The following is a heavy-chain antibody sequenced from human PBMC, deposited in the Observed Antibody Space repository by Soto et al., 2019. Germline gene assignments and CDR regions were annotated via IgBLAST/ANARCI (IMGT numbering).Heavy chain of an antibody. CDR1: GDTFKNSV. V-gene: IGHV1-69*01. Sequence: QVQLVQSGVEVKKPGSSVRVSCKASGDTFKNSVISWVRQAPGQGLEWMGGTIPLFGTTDYAQKFQGRLTITTDESTTTAYMEVSRLTSEDTVVYYCVAELDFGKLSVVWGQGTKVIVSS. CDR3: VAELDFGKLSVV. D-gene: IGHD3-10*01. J-gene: IGHJ3*01. CDR2: TIPLFGTT.